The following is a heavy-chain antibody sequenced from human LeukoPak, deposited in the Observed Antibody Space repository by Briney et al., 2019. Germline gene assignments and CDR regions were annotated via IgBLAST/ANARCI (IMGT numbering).Heavy chain of an antibody. D-gene: IGHD1-26*01. CDR2: IIPIFGTA. J-gene: IGHJ5*02. CDR1: GGTFSSYA. CDR3: ARDWVGATYNWFDP. V-gene: IGHV1-69*13. Sequence: ASVKVSCKASGGTFSSYAISWVRQAPGQGLEWMGGIIPIFGTANYAQKFQGRVTITADESTSTAYMELSSLRSEDTAVYYCARDWVGATYNWFDPWGQGTLVTVSS.